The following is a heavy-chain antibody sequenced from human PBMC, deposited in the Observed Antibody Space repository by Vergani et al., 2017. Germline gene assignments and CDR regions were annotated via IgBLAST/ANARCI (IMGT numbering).Heavy chain of an antibody. J-gene: IGHJ5*02. CDR2: ISAYNGNT. V-gene: IGHV1-18*01. D-gene: IGHD3-9*01. CDR1: GYTFTSYG. Sequence: QVQLVQSGAEVKKPGASVKVSCKASGYTFTSYGISWVRQAPGQGLEWMGWISAYNGNTNYAQKLQGRVTMTTDTSTSTAYMELRSLRSDDTAVYYCARSXYDILTGYQGWFDPWGQGTLVTVSS. CDR3: ARSXYDILTGYQGWFDP.